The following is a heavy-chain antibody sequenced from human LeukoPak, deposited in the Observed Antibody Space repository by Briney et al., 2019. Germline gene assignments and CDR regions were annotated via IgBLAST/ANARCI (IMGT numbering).Heavy chain of an antibody. CDR2: LGGNSGYT. D-gene: IGHD3-22*01. V-gene: IGHV3-23*01. CDR3: ARKSSHFDSSGYFDS. CDR1: GFTFSSYA. Sequence: GGSLRLSCAASGFTFSSYAMAWVRQAPGKGLEWVADLGGNSGYTYYTDSVKGRFTVSRDNSLNTLSLQMNSLRAEDTAVYYCARKSSHFDSSGYFDSWGQGTPLTVSS. J-gene: IGHJ4*02.